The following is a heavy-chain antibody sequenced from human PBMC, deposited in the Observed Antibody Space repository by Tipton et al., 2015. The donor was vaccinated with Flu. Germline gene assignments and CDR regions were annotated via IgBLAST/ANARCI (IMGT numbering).Heavy chain of an antibody. V-gene: IGHV4-59*01. D-gene: IGHD6-13*01. CDR1: GGSITNYY. Sequence: PGLVKPSETLSLTCTVSGGSITNYYWTWIRQPPGKGLEWIGYMFHSGTTKYNPSLESRVTMSVDTSKSQFSLRLTSVTDADTALYYCARMNVAAGSFYIDNWGQGTLVTVSS. CDR3: ARMNVAAGSFYIDN. CDR2: MFHSGTT. J-gene: IGHJ4*02.